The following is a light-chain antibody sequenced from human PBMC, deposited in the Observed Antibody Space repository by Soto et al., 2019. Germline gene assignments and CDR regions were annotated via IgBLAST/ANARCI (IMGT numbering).Light chain of an antibody. V-gene: IGKV1-9*01. CDR3: QQLNSFPIP. CDR1: QGIANF. CDR2: GAS. J-gene: IGKJ3*01. Sequence: QLTQSPSSLSASVGDRVTISCRASQGIANFLAWYQQKPGKAPKLLIYGASTLQSGVPSRFSGSGSGTDFTLTISSLQPEDFATYYCQQLNSFPIPCGPGTKVDIK.